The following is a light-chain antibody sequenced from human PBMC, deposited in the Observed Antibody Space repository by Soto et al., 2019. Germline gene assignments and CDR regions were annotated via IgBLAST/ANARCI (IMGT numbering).Light chain of an antibody. J-gene: IGKJ1*01. CDR2: GAS. CDR1: QSVSGRY. Sequence: EIVLTQSPGNLSLSPGERAALSFRAIQSVSGRYLAWYQQKPGQAPRLLIYGASSRATGIPDRFSGSESGTDFTLTISRLEPEDFAVYYCQQFGSSPTWTFGQGTKVDI. V-gene: IGKV3-20*01. CDR3: QQFGSSPTWT.